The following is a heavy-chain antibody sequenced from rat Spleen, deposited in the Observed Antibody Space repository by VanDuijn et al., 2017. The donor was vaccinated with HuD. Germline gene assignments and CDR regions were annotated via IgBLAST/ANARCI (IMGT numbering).Heavy chain of an antibody. V-gene: IGHV5-29*01. CDR2: ISYDGSST. D-gene: IGHD3-4*01. CDR1: GFTFSNYG. Sequence: EVQLVESSGDLVQPGRSLKFSCAASGFTFSNYGMAWVRQAPTKGLEWVATISYDGSSTYYRDSVKGRFTISRDNAKSTLYLQMDSLRSEDTATCYCATLTPLFAYWGQGTLVTVSS. J-gene: IGHJ3*01. CDR3: ATLTPLFAY.